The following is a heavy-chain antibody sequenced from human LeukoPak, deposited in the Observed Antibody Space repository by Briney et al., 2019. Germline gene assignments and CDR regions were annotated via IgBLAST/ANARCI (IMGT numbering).Heavy chain of an antibody. D-gene: IGHD2-2*01. CDR2: IRYDGSNK. J-gene: IGHJ4*02. V-gene: IGHV3-30*02. Sequence: PGGSLRLSCAASGFTFSSYGMHWVRQAPGKGLEWVAFIRYDGSNKYYADSVKGRFTISRDNSKNTLYLQMNSLRAEDTAVYYCANVVPAAPPYWGQGTLVTVSS. CDR3: ANVVPAAPPY. CDR1: GFTFSSYG.